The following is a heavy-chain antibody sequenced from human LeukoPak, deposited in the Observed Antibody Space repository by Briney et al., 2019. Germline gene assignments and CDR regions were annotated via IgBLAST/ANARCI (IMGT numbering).Heavy chain of an antibody. CDR3: ATLPLDSSSDY. D-gene: IGHD6-6*01. V-gene: IGHV1-46*01. CDR2: INPSGGST. CDR1: GYTFTSYY. J-gene: IGHJ4*02. Sequence: ASVKVSCKGSGYTFTSYYMQWVRQAPGQGLEWMGIINPSGGSTSYAQKFQGRVSMTRDTSTSTVYMELSSLRSEDTAVYYCATLPLDSSSDYWGQGTLVTVSS.